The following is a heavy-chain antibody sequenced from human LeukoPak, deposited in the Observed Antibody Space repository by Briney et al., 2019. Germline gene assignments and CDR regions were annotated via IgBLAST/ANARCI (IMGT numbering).Heavy chain of an antibody. CDR2: ISYDGSNK. Sequence: AGGSLRLSCAASGFTFSSYGMHWVRQAPGKGLEWVAVISYDGSNKYYADSVKGRFTISRDNSKNTLYLQMNSLRAEDTAVYYCAKGGSSSWCFNYWGQGTLVTVSS. D-gene: IGHD6-13*01. CDR1: GFTFSSYG. V-gene: IGHV3-30*18. J-gene: IGHJ4*02. CDR3: AKGGSSSWCFNY.